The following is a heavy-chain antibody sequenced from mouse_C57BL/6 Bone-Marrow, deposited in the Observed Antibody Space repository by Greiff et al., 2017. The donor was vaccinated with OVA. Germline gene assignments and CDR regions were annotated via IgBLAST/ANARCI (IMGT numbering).Heavy chain of an antibody. CDR2: IDPETGGT. Sequence: QVQLQQSGAELVRPGASVTLSCKASGYTFTDYEMHWVKQTPVHGLEWIGAIDPETGGTAYNQKFKGKAILTADKSSSTAYMKLRSLTSEDSAVYYCTRRVLDHFDYWGQGTTLTVSS. CDR1: GYTFTDYE. J-gene: IGHJ2*01. V-gene: IGHV1-15*01. CDR3: TRRVLDHFDY.